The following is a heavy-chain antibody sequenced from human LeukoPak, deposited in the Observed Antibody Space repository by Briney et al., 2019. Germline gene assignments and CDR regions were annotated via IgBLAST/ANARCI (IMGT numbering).Heavy chain of an antibody. CDR3: ARFGYSGWNLEY. D-gene: IGHD5-12*01. Sequence: GGSLRLSCAASGFSFRDFWMTWVRQAPGKGLEWVANINQGGSVKYYVDSVKGRFTISRDDAKSSLYVQMNSLRDEDTAVYYCARFGYSGWNLEYWGQGTLVSVSS. CDR1: GFSFRDFW. CDR2: INQGGSVK. J-gene: IGHJ4*02. V-gene: IGHV3-7*01.